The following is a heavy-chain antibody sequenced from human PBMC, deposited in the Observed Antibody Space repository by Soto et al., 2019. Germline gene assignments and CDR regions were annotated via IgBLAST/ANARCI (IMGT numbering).Heavy chain of an antibody. CDR3: AKKHSPAGDAGCPTS. CDR2: ISGSGTNT. V-gene: IGHV3-23*01. J-gene: IGHJ4*02. D-gene: IGHD2-2*01. CDR1: GFTFSSYA. Sequence: EVQLLESGGGLVQPGGSLRLSCAASGFTFSSYAMSWVRQAPGKGLEWVSAISGSGTNTYYADSVRGRFTISRDNSKNTLYLQMNSLRAEDTAVYYCAKKHSPAGDAGCPTSWGQGTLVTVSP.